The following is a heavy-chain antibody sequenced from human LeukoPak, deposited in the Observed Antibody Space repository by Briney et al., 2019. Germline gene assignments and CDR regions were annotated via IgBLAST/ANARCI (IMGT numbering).Heavy chain of an antibody. CDR3: ARGVGGSYRYDY. J-gene: IGHJ4*02. CDR1: GGSISSAGYS. CDR2: IYHSGST. Sequence: SETLSLTCAVSGGSISSAGYSWSWLRQPPGKGLEWIGYIYHSGSTYYNPSLKSRVTISVDRTKNQFSLKLSSVTAADTAVYYCARGVGGSYRYDYWGQGTLVTVSS. D-gene: IGHD1-26*01. V-gene: IGHV4-30-2*01.